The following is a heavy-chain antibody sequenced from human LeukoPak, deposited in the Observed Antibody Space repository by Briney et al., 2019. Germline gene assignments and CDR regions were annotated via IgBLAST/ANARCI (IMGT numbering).Heavy chain of an antibody. J-gene: IGHJ3*02. D-gene: IGHD1-1*01. CDR1: GFTFSSYG. CDR2: ISGSGGST. CDR3: AKDRWTEVDAFDI. Sequence: GGSLRLSCAASGFTFSSYGMSWVRQAPGKGLEWVSAISGSGGSTYYADSVKGRFTISRDNYKSTLYLQMNSLRAEDTAVYYCAKDRWTEVDAFDIWGQGTMVTVSS. V-gene: IGHV3-23*01.